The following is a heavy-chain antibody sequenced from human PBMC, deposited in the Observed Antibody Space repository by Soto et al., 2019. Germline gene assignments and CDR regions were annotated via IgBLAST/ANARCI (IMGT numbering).Heavy chain of an antibody. CDR3: TTGPPGNIVVVGYYYYGMDV. CDR2: IKSKTDGGTT. V-gene: IGHV3-15*01. J-gene: IGHJ6*02. CDR1: GFTFSNAW. D-gene: IGHD2-15*01. Sequence: GGSLRLSCAASGFTFSNAWMGWVRQAPGKGLEWVGRIKSKTDGGTTDYAAPVKGRFTISRDDSKNTLYLQMNSLKTEDTAVYYCTTGPPGNIVVVGYYYYGMDVWGQGTTVTVSS.